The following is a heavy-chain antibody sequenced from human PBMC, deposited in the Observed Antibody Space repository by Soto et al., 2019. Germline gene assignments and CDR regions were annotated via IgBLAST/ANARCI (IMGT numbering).Heavy chain of an antibody. D-gene: IGHD1-1*01. Sequence: GGSLRLSCAASGFTFSMYWMHWVHQVPGKGPEWVSRINDDGISTNYADSVKGRFTISRDNAKNTLYLQMNALRVEDTAVYYCTRGPRSTSTGTGAFWGQGTLVTVS. J-gene: IGHJ4*02. CDR2: INDDGIST. CDR1: GFTFSMYW. V-gene: IGHV3-74*01. CDR3: TRGPRSTSTGTGAF.